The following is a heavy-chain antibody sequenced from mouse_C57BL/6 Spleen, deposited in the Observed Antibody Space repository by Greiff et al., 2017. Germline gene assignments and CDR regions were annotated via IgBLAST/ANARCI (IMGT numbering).Heavy chain of an antibody. CDR1: GYTFTSYW. J-gene: IGHJ2*01. V-gene: IGHV1-64*01. Sequence: QVQLQQPGAELVKPGASVKLSCKASGYTFTSYWMHWVKQRPGQGLEWIGMIHPNSGSTNYNEKFKSKATLPVDKSSSTAYMQLSSLTSEDSAVYYCARAYITTVVASFDYWGQGTTLTVSS. CDR2: IHPNSGST. D-gene: IGHD1-1*01. CDR3: ARAYITTVVASFDY.